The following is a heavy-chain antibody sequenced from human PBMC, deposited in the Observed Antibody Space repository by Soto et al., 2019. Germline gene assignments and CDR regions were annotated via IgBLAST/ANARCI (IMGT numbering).Heavy chain of an antibody. CDR2: IVVGSGNT. D-gene: IGHD3-16*01. Sequence: SVKVSCKASGFTFTSSAVQWVRQARGQRLEWIGWIVVGSGNTNYAQKFQERVTITRDMSTSTAYMELSSLRSEDTAVYYCAARRGTFWGDYYYYGMDVWGQGTTVTVS. V-gene: IGHV1-58*01. CDR1: GFTFTSSA. CDR3: AARRGTFWGDYYYYGMDV. J-gene: IGHJ6*02.